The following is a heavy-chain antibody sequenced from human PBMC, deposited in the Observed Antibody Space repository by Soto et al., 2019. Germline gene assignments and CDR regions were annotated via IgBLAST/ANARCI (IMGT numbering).Heavy chain of an antibody. CDR3: ARDPASTENYGMDV. Sequence: NLSLTCTVSGGTIRTAGNHWSWIRQHPGKGLEWIGDIYYSGSTYYNPSLKSRVTISVDTSKNQFSLKLSSVTAADTAVYYSARDPASTENYGMDVWGQGTTVT. J-gene: IGHJ6*02. CDR1: GGTIRTAGNH. D-gene: IGHD4-17*01. CDR2: IYYSGST. V-gene: IGHV4-31*03.